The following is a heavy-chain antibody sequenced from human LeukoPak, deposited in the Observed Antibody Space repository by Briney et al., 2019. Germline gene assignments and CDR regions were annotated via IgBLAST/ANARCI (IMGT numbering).Heavy chain of an antibody. CDR1: GYTVTGYY. D-gene: IGHD3-10*01. CDR3: ARGGSTWPNYYYYGVDV. Sequence: ASVKVSCKASGYTVTGYYMHWVRQAPGQGLEWMGWINPNSGGTNYAQNFQGRVTMTRDTSISTAYMELSRLRSDDTAMSYCARGGSTWPNYYYYGVDVWGQGTTVTVSS. V-gene: IGHV1-2*02. CDR2: INPNSGGT. J-gene: IGHJ6*02.